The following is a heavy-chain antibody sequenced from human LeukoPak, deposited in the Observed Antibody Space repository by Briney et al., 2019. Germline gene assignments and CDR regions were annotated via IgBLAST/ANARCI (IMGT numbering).Heavy chain of an antibody. CDR1: GYTFTSYA. V-gene: IGHV1-3*03. J-gene: IGHJ4*02. Sequence: ASVKVSCKASGYTFTSYAMHWVRQAPGQRLEWMGWINAGNGNTKYSQEFQGRVTITRDTSASTAYMELSSLRSEDMAVYYCARGSDYGDYVFSYWGQGTLVTVSS. D-gene: IGHD4-17*01. CDR2: INAGNGNT. CDR3: ARGSDYGDYVFSY.